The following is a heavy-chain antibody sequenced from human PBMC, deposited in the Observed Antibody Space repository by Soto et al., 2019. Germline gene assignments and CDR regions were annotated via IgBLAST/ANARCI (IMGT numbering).Heavy chain of an antibody. V-gene: IGHV3-21*01. Sequence: PGGSLRLSCAASGFTFNSYSMNWVRQAPGKWLEWVSSMSRSSRYIYYADSVKGRFTISRDNAKNSVYLQMNSLRAEDTAVYYCARDGGVAATLANYFDYWGQGXLVTVYS. J-gene: IGHJ4*02. CDR1: GFTFNSYS. CDR3: ARDGGVAATLANYFDY. D-gene: IGHD2-15*01. CDR2: MSRSSRYI.